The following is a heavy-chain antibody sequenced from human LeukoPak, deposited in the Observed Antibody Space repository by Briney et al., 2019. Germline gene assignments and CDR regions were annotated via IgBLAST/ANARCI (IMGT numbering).Heavy chain of an antibody. Sequence: ASVKVSCKASGYTFTGYYMHWVRQAPGQGLEWMGWISAYNGNTNYAQKLQGRVTMTTDTSTSTAYMELRSLRSDDTAVYYCARARGPLRYFDWSSDAFDIWGQGTMVTVSS. CDR1: GYTFTGYY. J-gene: IGHJ3*02. D-gene: IGHD3-9*01. CDR2: ISAYNGNT. V-gene: IGHV1-18*04. CDR3: ARARGPLRYFDWSSDAFDI.